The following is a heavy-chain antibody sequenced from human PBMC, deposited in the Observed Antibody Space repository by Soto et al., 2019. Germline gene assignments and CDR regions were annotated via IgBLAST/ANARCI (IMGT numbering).Heavy chain of an antibody. CDR1: GGSISSGDYY. D-gene: IGHD2-2*01. CDR3: ARDSGCSSTSCYRYYYGMDV. Sequence: PSETLSLTCTVSGGSISSGDYYWSWIRQPPGKGLEWIGYIYYSGSTYYNPSLKSRVTISVDTSKNQFSLKLSSVTAADTAVYYCARDSGCSSTSCYRYYYGMDVWGQGTTVTAP. CDR2: IYYSGST. V-gene: IGHV4-30-4*01. J-gene: IGHJ6*02.